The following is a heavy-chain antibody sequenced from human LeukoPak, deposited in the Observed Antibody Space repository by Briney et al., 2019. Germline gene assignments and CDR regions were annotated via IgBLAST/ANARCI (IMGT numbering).Heavy chain of an antibody. CDR3: ARDARITMVRGVTRSGGFDP. D-gene: IGHD3-10*01. Sequence: ASVKVSCKASGYTFTGYYMHWVRQAPGQGLEWMGWINPNSGGTNYAQKFQGRVTMTRDTSISTAYMELSRLRSDDTAVYYCARDARITMVRGVTRSGGFDPWGQGTLVTVSS. V-gene: IGHV1-2*02. J-gene: IGHJ5*02. CDR2: INPNSGGT. CDR1: GYTFTGYY.